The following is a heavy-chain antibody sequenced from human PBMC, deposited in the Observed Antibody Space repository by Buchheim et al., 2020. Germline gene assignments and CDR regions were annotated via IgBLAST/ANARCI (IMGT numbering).Heavy chain of an antibody. J-gene: IGHJ6*02. V-gene: IGHV3-21*01. D-gene: IGHD6-19*01. CDR3: ARDYSGWYSGMDV. CDR2: ISSSSSYI. Sequence: EVQLVESGGGLVKPGGSLRLSCAASGFTFSSYSMNWVRQAPGKGLEWVSSISSSSSYIYYEDSVKGRFTISRDNAKNSLYLQMNSLRAEDTAVYYCARDYSGWYSGMDVWGQGTT. CDR1: GFTFSSYS.